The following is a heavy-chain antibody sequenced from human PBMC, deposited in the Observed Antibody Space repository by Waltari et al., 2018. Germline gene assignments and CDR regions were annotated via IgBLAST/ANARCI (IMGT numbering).Heavy chain of an antibody. V-gene: IGHV4-59*01. J-gene: IGHJ4*02. D-gene: IGHD4-17*01. CDR2: IYYSGST. CDR3: ARAGPYNGDYYFDY. Sequence: QVQLQESGPGLVKPSETLSLTCTVSGGSISSYYRSWIRQPPGKGLEWIGYIYYSGSTNYHPSLKSRVTISVDTSKNQFSLKLSSVTAADTAVYYCARAGPYNGDYYFDYWGQGTLVTVSS. CDR1: GGSISSYY.